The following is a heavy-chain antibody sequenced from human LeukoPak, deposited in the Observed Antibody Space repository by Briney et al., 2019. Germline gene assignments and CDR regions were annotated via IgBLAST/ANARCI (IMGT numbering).Heavy chain of an antibody. Sequence: GGSLRLSCAASGFTFSSYWMHWVRQAPGKGLVWVSRINSDGSSTSYADSVKGRFTISRDNAKNTLYLQMNSLRAEGTAVYYCARDPPYYDFWSGYPKNWFDPWGQGTLVTVSS. CDR2: INSDGSST. V-gene: IGHV3-74*01. J-gene: IGHJ5*02. CDR3: ARDPPYYDFWSGYPKNWFDP. D-gene: IGHD3-3*01. CDR1: GFTFSSYW.